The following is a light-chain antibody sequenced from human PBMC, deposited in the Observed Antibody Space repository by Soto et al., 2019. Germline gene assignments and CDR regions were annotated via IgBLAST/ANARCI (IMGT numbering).Light chain of an antibody. CDR2: GAS. J-gene: IGKJ1*01. Sequence: EIVLTQSPGTLALSPGEGATLSCRASQSVSKDLAWYQQKPGQAPRLLIYGASSRATGIPDSFSGSGSGTDFTLTISRLEPEDFAVYYCQQYGGSPQTFGQGTKVEIK. V-gene: IGKV3-20*01. CDR3: QQYGGSPQT. CDR1: QSVSKD.